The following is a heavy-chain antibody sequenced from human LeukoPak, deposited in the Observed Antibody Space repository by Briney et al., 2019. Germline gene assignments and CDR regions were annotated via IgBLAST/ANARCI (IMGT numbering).Heavy chain of an antibody. CDR3: ARDSSHYLGSSDY. D-gene: IGHD6-6*01. CDR2: ISETGGVT. V-gene: IGHV3-23*01. Sequence: GGSLRLSCAVSGFTFSSHAMGWVRQAPGKGLEWVSVISETGGVTHYADSMKGRFTISRDNIKNTLNLQMNSLRAEDTAIYYCARDSSHYLGSSDYWGQGTLVTVSS. CDR1: GFTFSSHA. J-gene: IGHJ4*02.